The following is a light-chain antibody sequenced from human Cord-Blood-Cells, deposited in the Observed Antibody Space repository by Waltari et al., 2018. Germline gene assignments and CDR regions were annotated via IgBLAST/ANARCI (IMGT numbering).Light chain of an antibody. J-gene: IGKJ1*01. CDR1: QSISSW. V-gene: IGKV1-5*01. CDR3: QQYNSYWT. Sequence: EIQMTQYPYTLSASVGDTVTMTFRASQSISSWLAWYQQKPGTPPKLLFYDAFSLELGVPARFSGSGAGTEFTLTISGLQPDDFATYYCQQYNSYWTFGQGTKVQIK. CDR2: DAF.